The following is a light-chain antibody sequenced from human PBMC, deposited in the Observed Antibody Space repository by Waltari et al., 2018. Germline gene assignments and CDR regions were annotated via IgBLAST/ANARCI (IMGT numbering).Light chain of an antibody. CDR2: DVS. Sequence: QSALTQPASVSGSPGQSITISCTGTSSAVGGSTYVSWYQQHPGMAPQLLIFDVSNRPSGVSNRFSGSKSGNTASLTISGLQAEDEADYYCSSYTSSSTSYVFGTGTKVTVL. J-gene: IGLJ1*01. CDR1: SSAVGGSTY. V-gene: IGLV2-14*03. CDR3: SSYTSSSTSYV.